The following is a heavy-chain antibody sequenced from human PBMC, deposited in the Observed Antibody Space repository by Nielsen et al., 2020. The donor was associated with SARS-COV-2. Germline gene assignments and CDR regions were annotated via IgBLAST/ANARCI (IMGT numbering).Heavy chain of an antibody. CDR2: IKRKTDGGTT. CDR3: TTARDGYNR. D-gene: IGHD5-24*01. J-gene: IGHJ4*02. CDR1: GFTFSNAW. Sequence: GGSLRLSCVASGFTFSNAWMSWVRQAPGKGLEWVGRIKRKTDGGTTDYAAPVKGRFTISRDDSKNTLYLQMNSLKTEDTAVYYCTTARDGYNRWGQGTLVTVSS. V-gene: IGHV3-15*01.